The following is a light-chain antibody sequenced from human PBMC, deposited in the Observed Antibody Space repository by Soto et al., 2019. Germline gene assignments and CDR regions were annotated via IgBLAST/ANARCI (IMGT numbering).Light chain of an antibody. Sequence: VVMPQSPATLSVSPGERATLSCRASQSVSSNLAWYQQKPGQARRLLIYGASTRATGIPARFSGSGSGTEFTLTISSLQSEDFAVYYCQQYNNWPWTFGQGTKVDI. J-gene: IGKJ1*01. CDR2: GAS. CDR3: QQYNNWPWT. V-gene: IGKV3-15*01. CDR1: QSVSSN.